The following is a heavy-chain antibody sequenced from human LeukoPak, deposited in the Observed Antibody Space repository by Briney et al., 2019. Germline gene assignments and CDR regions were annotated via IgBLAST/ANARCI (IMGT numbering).Heavy chain of an antibody. J-gene: IGHJ6*02. CDR2: IYYSGST. CDR3: ARLATMVRGVYYYGMDV. V-gene: IGHV4-59*08. Sequence: SETLSLTCTVSGGSISSYYWSWIRQPPGKGLEWIGYIYYSGSTNYNPPLKSRVTISVDTSKNQFSLKLSSVTAADTAVYYCARLATMVRGVYYYGMDVWGQGTTVTVSS. D-gene: IGHD3-10*01. CDR1: GGSISSYY.